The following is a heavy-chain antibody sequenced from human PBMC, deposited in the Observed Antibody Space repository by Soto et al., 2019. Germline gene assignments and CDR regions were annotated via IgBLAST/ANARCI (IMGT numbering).Heavy chain of an antibody. CDR1: GGTFDSNA. J-gene: IGHJ3*02. Sequence: QVQLVQSGTEVRKPGSSVKVSCKASGGTFDSNAISWVRLAPGQGLEWMGGIIPIFGTINNAQKFQDRVTITEXEXAXIFXMELSSLRSEDTAIYYCAREGLTFGPGAVGGAFDIWGQGTLVTVSS. CDR3: AREGLTFGPGAVGGAFDI. CDR2: IIPIFGTI. D-gene: IGHD2-2*01. V-gene: IGHV1-69*12.